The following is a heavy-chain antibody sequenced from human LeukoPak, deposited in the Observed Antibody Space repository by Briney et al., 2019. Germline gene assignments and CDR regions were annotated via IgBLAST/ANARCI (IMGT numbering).Heavy chain of an antibody. CDR2: IKSKTDGGTT. Sequence: GGSLRLSCAASGFTFSNAWMSWVRQAPGKGLEWVGRIKSKTDGGTTDYAAPVKGRFTISRDDSKNTLYLQMNSLKTEDTAVYYCTTASITMVRGVISMGYYYYYMDVWGKGTTVTISS. CDR3: TTASITMVRGVISMGYYYYYMDV. V-gene: IGHV3-15*01. D-gene: IGHD3-10*01. CDR1: GFTFSNAW. J-gene: IGHJ6*03.